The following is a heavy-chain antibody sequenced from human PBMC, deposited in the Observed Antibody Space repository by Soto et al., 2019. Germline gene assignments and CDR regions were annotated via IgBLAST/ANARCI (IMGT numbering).Heavy chain of an antibody. CDR1: GGSISSGDYY. V-gene: IGHV4-30-4*01. CDR3: ARGVTTHLVMITFGGGGAFDI. Sequence: SETLSLTCTVSGGSISSGDYYWSWIRQPPGKGLEWIGYIYYSGSTYYNPSLKSRVTISVDTSKNQFSLKLSSVTAADTAVYYCARGVTTHLVMITFGGGGAFDIWGQGTLVTV. J-gene: IGHJ3*02. CDR2: IYYSGST. D-gene: IGHD3-16*01.